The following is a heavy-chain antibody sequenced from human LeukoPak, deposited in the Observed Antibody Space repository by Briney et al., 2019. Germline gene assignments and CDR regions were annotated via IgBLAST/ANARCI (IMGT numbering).Heavy chain of an antibody. CDR1: RFSFSSYE. V-gene: IGHV3-48*03. D-gene: IGHD5-24*01. Sequence: GGSLRLSCSASRFSFSSYEMSWVRQAPGKGLEWWAYVGGSGSPIFYAESVKGRFTIWRDNAKNTLFLQMRSLRAEDRAVYYCAREITITPGGLDLWGLGTMVTVSS. CDR3: AREITITPGGLDL. CDR2: VGGSGSPI. J-gene: IGHJ3*01.